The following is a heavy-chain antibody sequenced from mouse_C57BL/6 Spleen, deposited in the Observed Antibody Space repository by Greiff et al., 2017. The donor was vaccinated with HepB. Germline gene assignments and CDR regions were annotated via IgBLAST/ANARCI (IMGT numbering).Heavy chain of an antibody. J-gene: IGHJ1*03. CDR1: GYAFSSYW. CDR2: IYPGDGDT. Sequence: VQLQQSGAELVKPGASVKISCKASGYAFSSYWMNWVKQRPGKGLEWIGQIYPGDGDTNYNGKFKGKATLTADKSSSTAYMQLSSLTSEDSAVYFCAREEFPYYYGRYFDDWGTGTTVTVSS. V-gene: IGHV1-80*01. CDR3: AREEFPYYYGRYFDD. D-gene: IGHD1-1*01.